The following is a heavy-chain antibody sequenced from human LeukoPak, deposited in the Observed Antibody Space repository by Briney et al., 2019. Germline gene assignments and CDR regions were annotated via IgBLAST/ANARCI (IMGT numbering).Heavy chain of an antibody. D-gene: IGHD5-18*01. V-gene: IGHV3-30*18. J-gene: IGHJ4*02. CDR2: ISYDGSNK. CDR3: AKNVDTGTSMIDY. Sequence: GGSLRLSCAASGFTFRSYGMHWVRQAPGKGLEWVAVISYDGSNKYYADSVKGRFTISRDNSKNTLYLQMNSLRAEDTAVYYCAKNVDTGTSMIDYWGQGTLVTVSS. CDR1: GFTFRSYG.